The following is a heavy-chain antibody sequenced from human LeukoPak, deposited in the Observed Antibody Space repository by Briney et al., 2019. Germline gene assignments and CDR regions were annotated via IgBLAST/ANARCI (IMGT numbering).Heavy chain of an antibody. CDR2: IDPSDSYT. CDR1: GYSFTSYW. CDR3: ARQAARLWFGELLVRDDAFDI. V-gene: IGHV5-10-1*01. D-gene: IGHD3-10*01. Sequence: GESLKISCKGSGYSFTSYWISWVRQMPGKGLEWMGRIDPSDSYTNYSPSFHGHVTISADKSISTAYLQWSSLKASDTAMYYCARQAARLWFGELLVRDDAFDIWGQGTMVTVSS. J-gene: IGHJ3*02.